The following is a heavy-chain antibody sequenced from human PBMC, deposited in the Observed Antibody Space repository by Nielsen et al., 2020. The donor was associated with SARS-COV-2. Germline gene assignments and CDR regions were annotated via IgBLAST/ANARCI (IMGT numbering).Heavy chain of an antibody. CDR3: ARDFGYYYGSGSYYNVVLDY. J-gene: IGHJ4*02. V-gene: IGHV1-69*04. CDR2: IIPILGIA. Sequence: WVRQAPGQGLEWMGRIIPILGIANYAQKFQGRVTITADKSTSTAYVELSSLRSEDTAVYYCARDFGYYYGSGSYYNVVLDYWGQGTLVTVSS. D-gene: IGHD3-10*01.